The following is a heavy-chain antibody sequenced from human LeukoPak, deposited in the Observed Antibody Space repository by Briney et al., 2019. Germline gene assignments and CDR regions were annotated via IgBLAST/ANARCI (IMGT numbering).Heavy chain of an antibody. Sequence: PSETLSLTCAVYGGSFSGYYWSWIRQPPGKGLEWIGEINHSGSTNYNPSLKSRVTISVDTSKNQFSLKLSSVTAADTAVYYCARFIAVAGRRPSWGQGTLVTVSS. CDR3: ARFIAVAGRRPS. CDR1: GGSFSGYY. CDR2: INHSGST. J-gene: IGHJ5*02. V-gene: IGHV4-34*01. D-gene: IGHD6-19*01.